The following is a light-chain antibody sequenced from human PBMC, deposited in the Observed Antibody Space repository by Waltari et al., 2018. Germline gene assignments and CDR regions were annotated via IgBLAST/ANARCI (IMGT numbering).Light chain of an antibody. CDR1: QTVSSS. Sequence: EIVMTQSPATLSLSPGERAALSCRASQTVSSSLAWYQQKPGQAPRLLIYGASTRATGIPARFGGSGSGTEFTLTISSLQSEDFAVYYCQQYNNWPLTFGQGP. CDR3: QQYNNWPLT. V-gene: IGKV3-15*01. J-gene: IGKJ1*01. CDR2: GAS.